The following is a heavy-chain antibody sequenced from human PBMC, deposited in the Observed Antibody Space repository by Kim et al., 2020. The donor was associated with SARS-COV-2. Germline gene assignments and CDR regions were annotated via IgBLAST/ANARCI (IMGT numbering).Heavy chain of an antibody. J-gene: IGHJ4*02. D-gene: IGHD3-22*01. CDR2: IKPESGDT. CDR1: GYTFIDYY. CDR3: VRGRVFSDSNGYCHFDY. V-gene: IGHV1-2*02. Sequence: ASVKVSCKASGYTFIDYYIHWVRQAPGQGLQWMGWIKPESGDTNYAQKFQGRVTMTRDTSSSTGYMELTRLTSDDTAMYYCVRGRVFSDSNGYCHFDYWGQGTLVTVSS.